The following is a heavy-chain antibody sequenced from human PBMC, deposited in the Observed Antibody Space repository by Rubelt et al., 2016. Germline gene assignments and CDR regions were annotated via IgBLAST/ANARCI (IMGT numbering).Heavy chain of an antibody. CDR3: VSSGHSYDEGH. J-gene: IGHJ4*02. Sequence: SMNWVRQAPGKGLEWVSSISSSSSYIYYADSVKGRFTISRDNAKNSLYLQMTSLRAEDTAVYYCVSSGHSYDEGHWGQGTQVTVSS. CDR1: S. D-gene: IGHD5-18*01. V-gene: IGHV3-21*01. CDR2: ISSSSSYI.